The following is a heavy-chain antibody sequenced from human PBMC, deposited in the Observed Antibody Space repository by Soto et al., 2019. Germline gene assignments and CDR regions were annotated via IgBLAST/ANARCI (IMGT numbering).Heavy chain of an antibody. CDR1: GYTFTSYG. Sequence: QVQLVQSGAEVKKPGASVKVSCKASGYTFTSYGISWVRQAPGQGLEWMGWISAYNGNTNYAQKLQGRGTMTTDTSTSAAYMELRSLRSDDTAVYYCARVYRITMVRGELSEYWGEGTLVTFSS. J-gene: IGHJ4*02. CDR3: ARVYRITMVRGELSEY. V-gene: IGHV1-18*01. CDR2: ISAYNGNT. D-gene: IGHD3-10*01.